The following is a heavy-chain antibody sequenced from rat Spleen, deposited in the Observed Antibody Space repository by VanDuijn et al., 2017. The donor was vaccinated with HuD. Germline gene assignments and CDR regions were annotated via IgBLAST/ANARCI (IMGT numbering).Heavy chain of an antibody. V-gene: IGHV5-31*01. Sequence: EVQLVESGGGLVQPGRSLKLSCVASGFTFNNYWMTWIRKAPGKGLEWVATITSGGSNTYYPDSVKGRFTISRDNAKSTLYLQMDSLRSEDTATYYCAKDYNNYWYFDFWGPGTMVTVSS. CDR2: ITSGGSNT. CDR3: AKDYNNYWYFDF. J-gene: IGHJ1*01. D-gene: IGHD1-10*01. CDR1: GFTFNNYW.